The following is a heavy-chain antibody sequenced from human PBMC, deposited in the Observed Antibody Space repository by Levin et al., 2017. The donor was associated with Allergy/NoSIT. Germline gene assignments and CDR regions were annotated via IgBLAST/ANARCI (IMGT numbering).Heavy chain of an antibody. CDR2: IWYDGSNK. CDR3: ARVEDRQLVYYYYGMDV. CDR1: GFTFSSYG. J-gene: IGHJ6*02. V-gene: IGHV3-33*01. D-gene: IGHD6-13*01. Sequence: LSLTCAASGFTFSSYGMHWVRQAPGKGLEWVAVIWYDGSNKYYADSVKGRFTISRDNSKNTLYLQMNSLRAEDTAVYYCARVEDRQLVYYYYGMDVWGQGTTVTVSS.